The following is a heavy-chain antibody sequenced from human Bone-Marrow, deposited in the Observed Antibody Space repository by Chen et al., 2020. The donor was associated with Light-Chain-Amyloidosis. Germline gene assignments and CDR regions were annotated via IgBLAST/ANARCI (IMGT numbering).Heavy chain of an antibody. V-gene: IGHV5-51*01. D-gene: IGHD5-12*01. J-gene: IGHJ4*02. Sequence: EVQLEQSGPEVKKPGESLKISCKGSGYTFPNYWIGWGRQMPGKGLEWMGVIYPDDSYARYRPSFEGQVTISADKSITTAYLQWRSLKASDTAMYYCARRRDGYNFDYWGQGTLVTVSS. CDR3: ARRRDGYNFDY. CDR2: IYPDDSYA. CDR1: GYTFPNYW.